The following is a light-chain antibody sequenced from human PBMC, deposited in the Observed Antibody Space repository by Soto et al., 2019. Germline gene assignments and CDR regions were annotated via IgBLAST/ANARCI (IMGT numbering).Light chain of an antibody. CDR3: QQYDKWPYT. Sequence: ENVLTQSPATLSVSPGERATLSCRTSQIIGTNLACYQQKPGQAPRLLIYGAFIRAPGFPVRFRGTGSGSEFTLTISSLQTEDGALYYCQQYDKWPYTFGQGTNLEIK. J-gene: IGKJ2*01. V-gene: IGKV3-15*01. CDR1: QIIGTN. CDR2: GAF.